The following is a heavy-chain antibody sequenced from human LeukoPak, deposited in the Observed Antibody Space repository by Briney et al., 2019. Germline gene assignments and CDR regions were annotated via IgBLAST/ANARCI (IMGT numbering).Heavy chain of an antibody. J-gene: IGHJ5*02. CDR1: GGSFSGYY. Sequence: PSETLSLTCAVYGGSFSGYYWSWIRQPPGKGLEWFGEINHSGRTNYNPSLKSRVTISVDTSKNQFSLKLSSVTAADTAVYYCARGRGITIFGVVIADWFDPWGQGTLVTVSS. CDR2: INHSGRT. CDR3: ARGRGITIFGVVIADWFDP. D-gene: IGHD3-3*01. V-gene: IGHV4-34*01.